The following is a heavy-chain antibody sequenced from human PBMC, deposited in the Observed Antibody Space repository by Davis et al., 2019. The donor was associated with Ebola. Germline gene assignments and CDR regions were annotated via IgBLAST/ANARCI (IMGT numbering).Heavy chain of an antibody. CDR3: ARGRNGGWDFDY. J-gene: IGHJ4*02. CDR2: ISANNGHT. V-gene: IGHV1-18*01. CDR1: GYTFNSHG. D-gene: IGHD6-19*01. Sequence: ASVKVSCKASGYTFNSHGISWVRQAPGQGLEWMAWISANNGHTNYAQKFQGRLTLTTDTSTSTVYMELRSLTSDDTAKYYCARGRNGGWDFDYWGQGTLVTVSS.